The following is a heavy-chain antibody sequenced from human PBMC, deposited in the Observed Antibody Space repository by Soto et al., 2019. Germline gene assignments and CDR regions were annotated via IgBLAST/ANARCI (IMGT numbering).Heavy chain of an antibody. CDR2: NSAYNDNT. CDR3: ARSIVVVTALDY. J-gene: IGHJ4*02. V-gene: IGHV1-18*01. Sequence: ASVKVSCKSSGYTFTKFGISWVRQAPGQGLEWMGWNSAYNDNTKYAQKLQGRVTITRDTSASTAYMELSSLRSEDTAVYYCARSIVVVTALDYWGQGTLVTVSS. D-gene: IGHD2-21*02. CDR1: GYTFTKFG.